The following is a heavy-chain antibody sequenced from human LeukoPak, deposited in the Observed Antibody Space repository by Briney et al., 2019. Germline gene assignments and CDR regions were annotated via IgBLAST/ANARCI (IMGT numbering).Heavy chain of an antibody. J-gene: IGHJ3*02. CDR2: IYYSGST. V-gene: IGHV4-59*01. Sequence: SETLSLTCTVSGGSIGSYYWSWIRQPPGKGLEWIGYIYYSGSTNYNPSLKSRVTISVDTSKNQFSLKLSSVTAADTAVYCCARDRRASSSGWFHDAFDIWGQGTMVTVSS. CDR1: GGSIGSYY. D-gene: IGHD6-19*01. CDR3: ARDRRASSSGWFHDAFDI.